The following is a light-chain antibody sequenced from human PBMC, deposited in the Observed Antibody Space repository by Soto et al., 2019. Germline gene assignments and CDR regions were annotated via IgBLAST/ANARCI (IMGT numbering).Light chain of an antibody. J-gene: IGLJ1*01. CDR1: SSNIGSNT. Sequence: SVLPQPPSASGTPGQMVTISCSGSSSNIGSNTVNWYQQLPGTAPKLLIYSNNQRPSGVPDRFSGSKSGTSASLAISGLQSEDEADYYCAAWDDSLNGPVFGTGTKVTVL. CDR2: SNN. V-gene: IGLV1-44*01. CDR3: AAWDDSLNGPV.